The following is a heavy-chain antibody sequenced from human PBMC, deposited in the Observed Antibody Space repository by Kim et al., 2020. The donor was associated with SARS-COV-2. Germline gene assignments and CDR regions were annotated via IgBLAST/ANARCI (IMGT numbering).Heavy chain of an antibody. V-gene: IGHV3-53*01. Sequence: GGSLRLSCAASAFTVSDNYMSWVRQAPGKGLEWVSIIYSGGTIYYIDAVKGRCTVSRDNSKNTLYLQRNGLRAEDTAVYYCARYIFKPNFYYYGIDVWGQGTTVTASS. CDR2: IYSGGTI. CDR1: AFTVSDNY. D-gene: IGHD3-3*02. CDR3: ARYIFKPNFYYYGIDV. J-gene: IGHJ6*02.